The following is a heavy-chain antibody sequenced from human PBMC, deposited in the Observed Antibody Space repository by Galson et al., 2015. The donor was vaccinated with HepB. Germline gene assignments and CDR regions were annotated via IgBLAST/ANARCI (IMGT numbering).Heavy chain of an antibody. CDR1: GFTFSSYS. Sequence: SLRLSCAASGFTFSSYSMNWVRQAPGKGLEWVSSISSSSSYIYYADSVKGRFTISRDNAQNSLYLQMNSLRAEDTAVYYCARDYDFWSGYGRTYGMDVWGQGTTVTVSS. J-gene: IGHJ6*02. CDR2: ISSSSSYI. CDR3: ARDYDFWSGYGRTYGMDV. D-gene: IGHD3-3*01. V-gene: IGHV3-21*01.